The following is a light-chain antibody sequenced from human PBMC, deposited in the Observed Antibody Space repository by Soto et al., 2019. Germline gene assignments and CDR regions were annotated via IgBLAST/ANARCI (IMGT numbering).Light chain of an antibody. CDR3: SSYTTNITPVV. J-gene: IGLJ2*01. V-gene: IGLV2-14*01. Sequence: QSVLTQPASVSGSPGQSITISCTGTSGDIGGYNYVSWYQQHPGKAPKLLISGVTNRPSGVSNRFSGSKSGNTASLTISGLQAEDEADYYCSSYTTNITPVVFGGGTQLTVL. CDR1: SGDIGGYNY. CDR2: GVT.